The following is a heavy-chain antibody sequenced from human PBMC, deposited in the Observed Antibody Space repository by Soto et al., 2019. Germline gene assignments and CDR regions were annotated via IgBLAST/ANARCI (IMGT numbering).Heavy chain of an antibody. CDR1: GFTLSDFA. Sequence: GXSLRLSCTASGFTLSDFAMIWVDQTPGEGLQWVSAITASGGTTFYADSVKGRFTISRDNSRNTVYLQMSSLRAEDTAVYHCARDPTGSTTGYFDSWGQGSLVTVSS. CDR2: ITASGGTT. V-gene: IGHV3-23*01. D-gene: IGHD6-6*01. J-gene: IGHJ4*02. CDR3: ARDPTGSTTGYFDS.